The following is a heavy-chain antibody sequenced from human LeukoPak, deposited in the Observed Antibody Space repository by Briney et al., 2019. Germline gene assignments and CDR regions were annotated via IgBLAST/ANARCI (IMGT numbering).Heavy chain of an antibody. V-gene: IGHV1-2*02. D-gene: IGHD4-23*01. CDR2: TNPNSGAT. CDR3: ARERGDYGGDAQFDY. CDR1: GYTFTAYY. Sequence: ASVKVSCKASGYTFTAYYMHWVRQAPGQGLEWMGGTNPNSGATNYAQKFQGRVTMTRDTSISTAYMELSRLRSDDTALYYCARERGDYGGDAQFDYWGQGTLVTVSS. J-gene: IGHJ4*02.